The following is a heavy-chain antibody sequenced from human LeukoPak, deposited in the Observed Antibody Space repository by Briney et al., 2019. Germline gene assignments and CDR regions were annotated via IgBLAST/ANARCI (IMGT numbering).Heavy chain of an antibody. D-gene: IGHD5-24*01. CDR3: ARLARDAYNYDAFDI. CDR1: VHLINTCH. J-gene: IGHJ3*02. CDR2: IYYRGNT. Sequence: YPAEPQTLLCSVWVHLINTCHGRGLPQPTEKGLVGLGYIYYRGNTNSTPSLQSRVSISVDTSKNQFSLRMTSVTAADTAVYFCARLARDAYNYDAFDIWGQETMVTVSS. V-gene: IGHV4-59*08.